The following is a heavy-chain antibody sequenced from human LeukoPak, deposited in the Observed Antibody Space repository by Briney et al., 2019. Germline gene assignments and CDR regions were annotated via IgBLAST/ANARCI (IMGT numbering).Heavy chain of an antibody. CDR3: AREGGRVYHVLTGYYQPYYFDY. CDR1: GYTFTDYY. V-gene: IGHV1-2*02. Sequence: EASVKVSCKASGYTFTDYYIHWVRQAPGQGLEWMGWINPNSGDTNYAQKFRGRATLSRDTSISTAYMDLTRLRSGDTAVYYCAREGGRVYHVLTGYYQPYYFDYWGQGTLVTVSS. D-gene: IGHD3-9*01. J-gene: IGHJ4*02. CDR2: INPNSGDT.